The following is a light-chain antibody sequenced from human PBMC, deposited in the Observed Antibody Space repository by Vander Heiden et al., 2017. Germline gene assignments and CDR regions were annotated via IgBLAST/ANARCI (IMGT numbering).Light chain of an antibody. CDR2: SDN. J-gene: IGLJ3*02. CDR1: SSNIGSFA. Sequence: QSLLTQPPSASGTPGQRVTISCSGSSSNIGSFAVNWYHQLPETAPKLLIYSDNHRPSGVPDRFSGSRSGTSASLAISGLQSGDEADYYCATWDHSLSAWVFGGGTKLTVL. CDR3: ATWDHSLSAWV. V-gene: IGLV1-44*01.